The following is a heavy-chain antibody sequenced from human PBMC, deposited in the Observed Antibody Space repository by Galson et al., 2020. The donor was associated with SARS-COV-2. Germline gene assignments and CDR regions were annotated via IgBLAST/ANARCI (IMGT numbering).Heavy chain of an antibody. Sequence: GGSRRLSCAASGFTFSSYGMHWVRQAPGKGLEWVAVIWYYGSNKYYADSVKGRFSISRDNSKNTLYLQMNSLRAEDTAVYYCARGGTATSIWDYWGQGTLATVSS. V-gene: IGHV3-33*01. D-gene: IGHD1-1*01. J-gene: IGHJ4*02. CDR2: IWYYGSNK. CDR1: GFTFSSYG. CDR3: ARGGTATSIWDY.